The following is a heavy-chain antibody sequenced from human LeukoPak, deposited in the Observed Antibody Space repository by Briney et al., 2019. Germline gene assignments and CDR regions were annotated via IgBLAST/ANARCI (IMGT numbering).Heavy chain of an antibody. J-gene: IGHJ5*02. CDR1: GGSISSGGYY. Sequence: NPSETLSLTCTVSGGSISSGGYYWSWIRQHPGKGLEWIGYIYYSGSTYYNPSLKSRVTISVDTSKNQFSLKLSSVTAADTAVYYCARDRDDCSGGSCYNSWFDPWGQGTLVTVSS. D-gene: IGHD2-15*01. CDR3: ARDRDDCSGGSCYNSWFDP. V-gene: IGHV4-30-4*08. CDR2: IYYSGST.